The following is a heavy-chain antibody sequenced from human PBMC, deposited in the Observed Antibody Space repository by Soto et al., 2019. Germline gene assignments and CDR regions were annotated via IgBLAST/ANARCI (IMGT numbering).Heavy chain of an antibody. CDR1: GGSFSGYY. CDR2: INHSGST. CDR3: ARKMYYYDSSGYYYFPLVY. J-gene: IGHJ4*02. D-gene: IGHD3-22*01. Sequence: ETLSLTCAVYGGSFSGYYWSWIRQPPGKGLEWIGEINHSGSTYYNPSLKSRVTISVDRSKNQFSLKLSSVTAADTAVYYCARKMYYYDSSGYYYFPLVYWGQGTLVTVSS. V-gene: IGHV4-34*01.